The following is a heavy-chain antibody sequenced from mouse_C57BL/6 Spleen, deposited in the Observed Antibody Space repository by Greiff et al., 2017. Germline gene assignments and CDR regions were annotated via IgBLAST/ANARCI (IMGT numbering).Heavy chain of an antibody. CDR1: GYAFSSSW. Sequence: QVQLKESGPELVKPGASVKISCKASGYAFSSSWMNWVKQRPGKGLEWIGRIYPGDGDTNYNGKFKGKATLTADKSSSTAYMQLSSLTSEDSAVYFCARWITTVDPFDYWGQGTTLTVSS. J-gene: IGHJ2*01. D-gene: IGHD1-1*01. CDR2: IYPGDGDT. V-gene: IGHV1-82*01. CDR3: ARWITTVDPFDY.